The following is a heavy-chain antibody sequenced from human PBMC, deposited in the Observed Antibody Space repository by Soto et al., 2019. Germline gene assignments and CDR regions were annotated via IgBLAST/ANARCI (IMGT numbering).Heavy chain of an antibody. CDR1: GFTFSRYV. D-gene: IGHD3-3*01. CDR2: VWYDGSNK. Sequence: QVQLVESGGGGVQPGGSLRLSCAASGFTFSRYVMHWVRQAPGKGLEWVALVWYDGSNKYYADSVKCRFSISKDNSKKAVDLQMISLRAEDTAVYYCARNSYYDFWSGYTNYYYYYDMDVWGQGTTVTVSS. J-gene: IGHJ6*02. CDR3: ARNSYYDFWSGYTNYYYYYDMDV. V-gene: IGHV3-33*01.